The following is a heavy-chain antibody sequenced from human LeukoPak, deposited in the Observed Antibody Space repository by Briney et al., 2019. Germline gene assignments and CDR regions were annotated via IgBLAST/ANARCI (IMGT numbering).Heavy chain of an antibody. D-gene: IGHD3-22*01. J-gene: IGHJ4*02. V-gene: IGHV1-18*04. CDR2: ISAYNGNT. CDR1: GYTFTSYG. Sequence: ASVKVSCKASGYTFTSYGISWVRQAPGQGPEWMGWISAYNGNTNYAQKLQGRVTMTTDTSTSTAYMELRSLRSDDTAVYYCARLDYYDSSGYYYGFDYWGQGTLVTVSS. CDR3: ARLDYYDSSGYYYGFDY.